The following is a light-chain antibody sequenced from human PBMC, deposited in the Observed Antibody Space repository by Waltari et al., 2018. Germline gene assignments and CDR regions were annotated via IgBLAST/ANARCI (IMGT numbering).Light chain of an antibody. CDR3: LQHNSYPLT. Sequence: DIQMTQSPSSLSASLGDRVTITCRASQAIRNDLGWFQQKPGKAPKRLIHGASRLQSRVPSRVSGSGSGNDFTLTSNSVQAEDFATYCCLQHNSYPLTFGGGTKVEIK. J-gene: IGKJ4*01. CDR1: QAIRND. CDR2: GAS. V-gene: IGKV1-17*01.